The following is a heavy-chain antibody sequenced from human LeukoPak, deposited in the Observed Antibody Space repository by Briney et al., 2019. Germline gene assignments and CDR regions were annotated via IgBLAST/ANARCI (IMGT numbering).Heavy chain of an antibody. CDR3: ARAHMVATGYYYYYGMDV. D-gene: IGHD5-12*01. Sequence: ASVTVSFKASGYTFTGYYMHWVRQAPGQGLEWMGWINPNSGGTNYAQKFQGRVTMTRDTSISTAYMELSRLRSDDTAVYYCARAHMVATGYYYYYGMDVWGQGTTVTVSS. CDR1: GYTFTGYY. V-gene: IGHV1-2*02. CDR2: INPNSGGT. J-gene: IGHJ6*02.